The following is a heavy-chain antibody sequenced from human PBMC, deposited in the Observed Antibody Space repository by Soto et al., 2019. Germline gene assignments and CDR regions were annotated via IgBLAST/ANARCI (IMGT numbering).Heavy chain of an antibody. J-gene: IGHJ3*01. CDR3: VRDDAVFFDNAWFDIYDV. V-gene: IGHV3-7*01. D-gene: IGHD3-9*01. Sequence: QLLQSGGGLVQPGGSLRLSCAASGFTFSESWMSWVRQAPGKGLEWVGNIKFDGSEKNYGDSVKGRSAISRDNAKNSLFLQLNTLRAEDTAVYYCVRDDAVFFDNAWFDIYDVWGQGTMVTVS. CDR1: GFTFSESW. CDR2: IKFDGSEK.